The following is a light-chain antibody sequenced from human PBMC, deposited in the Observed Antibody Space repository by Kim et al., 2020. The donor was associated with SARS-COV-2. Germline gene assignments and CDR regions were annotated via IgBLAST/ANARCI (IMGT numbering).Light chain of an antibody. CDR2: GAS. J-gene: IGKJ5*01. CDR3: QQHQIYPIT. V-gene: IGKV1-9*01. CDR1: QVIDNN. Sequence: IQLTQSPSSLSASVGDRVTITCRASQVIDNNMLVWYQRKPGKAPKVLIKGASTLHSGVPSRFSGGGFGTDFTLTINNLQPEDFATYYCQQHQIYPITFGPGTRLEIK.